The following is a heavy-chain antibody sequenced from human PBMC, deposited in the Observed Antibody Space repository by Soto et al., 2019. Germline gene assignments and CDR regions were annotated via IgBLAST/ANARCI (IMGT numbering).Heavy chain of an antibody. V-gene: IGHV1-69*13. CDR3: AREMPSTAAAYFYYGLNV. CDR1: GGSFNNYA. Sequence: SVKVSCKASGGSFNNYAIYWVLQAPGQGLEWLGTIVPVFPSVYYAPRFQGRLTITADGSTDTVYMMLTSLKSEDTAVYYCAREMPSTAAAYFYYGLNVWDQGTSVTVSS. CDR2: IVPVFPSV. D-gene: IGHD6-13*01. J-gene: IGHJ6*02.